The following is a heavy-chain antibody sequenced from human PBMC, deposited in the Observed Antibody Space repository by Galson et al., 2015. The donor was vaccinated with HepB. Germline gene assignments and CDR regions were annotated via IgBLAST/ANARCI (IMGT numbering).Heavy chain of an antibody. CDR3: ARALGGSLLRWVYGMDV. J-gene: IGHJ6*02. CDR1: GFSFSSYS. Sequence: SLRLSCATSGFSFSSYSMNWVRQAPGKGLEWVSYISSSSTIYYADSVKGRFTISRDNAKNSLYLQMNSLRAEDTAVYYCARALGGSLLRWVYGMDVWGQGTTVTVSS. CDR2: ISSSSTI. V-gene: IGHV3-48*01. D-gene: IGHD4-23*01.